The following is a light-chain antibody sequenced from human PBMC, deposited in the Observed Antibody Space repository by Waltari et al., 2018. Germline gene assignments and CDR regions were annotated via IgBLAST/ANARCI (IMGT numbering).Light chain of an antibody. Sequence: QSVLTQPPSVSAAPGQKVTISCSGSNSKIGNKYVSWYQQLPGKAPKLLIDDNNKLPSGIPDRFSGSKSGASATLGIPGLQTGDEADYFCGAWDSSLSAWVFGGGTKLTV. CDR3: GAWDSSLSAWV. J-gene: IGLJ3*02. CDR2: DNN. V-gene: IGLV1-51*01. CDR1: NSKIGNKY.